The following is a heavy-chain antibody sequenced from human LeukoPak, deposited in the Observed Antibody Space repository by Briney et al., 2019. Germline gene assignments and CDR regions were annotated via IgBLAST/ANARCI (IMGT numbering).Heavy chain of an antibody. Sequence: GGSLRLSCAASGFTFRTYGMHWVRQAPGKGLEWVAVIWYDGSDKYHADSAKGRFTISRDNSKNMLYLQMNSLRAEDTAVYYCASSSGWYLSSDYWGQGTLVTVSS. J-gene: IGHJ4*02. CDR2: IWYDGSDK. V-gene: IGHV3-33*01. CDR3: ASSSGWYLSSDY. CDR1: GFTFRTYG. D-gene: IGHD6-19*01.